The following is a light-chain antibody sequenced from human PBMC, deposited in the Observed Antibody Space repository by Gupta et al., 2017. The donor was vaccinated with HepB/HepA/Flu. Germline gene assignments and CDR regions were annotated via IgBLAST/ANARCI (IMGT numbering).Light chain of an antibody. CDR3: QQYNNWPWT. Sequence: ERVMTQSPATLSVSPGERVAFSCRASQDVHTNLAWMQQKPGQAPKVLFYGASARATGVPARFIGSGSRTEFTLTITSLQSEDVAVYVCQQYNNWPWTFGQGTKVEI. V-gene: IGKV3-15*01. J-gene: IGKJ1*01. CDR1: QDVHTN. CDR2: GAS.